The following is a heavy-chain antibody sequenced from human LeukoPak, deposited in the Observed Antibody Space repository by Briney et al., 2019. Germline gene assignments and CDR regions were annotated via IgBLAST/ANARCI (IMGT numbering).Heavy chain of an antibody. CDR1: GGSISSSSYY. J-gene: IGHJ5*02. V-gene: IGHV4-39*01. CDR3: ARQKEDTALDWFDP. CDR2: IYYSGST. Sequence: SETLSLTCTVSGGSISSSSYYWGWIRQPPGKGLEWIGSIYYSGSTYYNPSLKSRVTISVDTSKNQFSLKLSSVTAADTAVYYCARQKEDTALDWFDPWGQGTLVTVSS. D-gene: IGHD5-18*01.